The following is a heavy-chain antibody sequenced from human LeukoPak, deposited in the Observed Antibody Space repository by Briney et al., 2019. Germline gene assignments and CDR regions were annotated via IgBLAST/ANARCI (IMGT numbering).Heavy chain of an antibody. CDR1: GYTFIVYG. J-gene: IGHJ3*02. Sequence: ASVKVSCKASGYTFIVYGVSWVRQAPGQGLEWMGWIGPDQGKIVTNYAKNLQGRVTMTRDTSTSTVYMELSSLRSEDTAVYYCAQEVVTGGAFDIWGQGTMVTVSS. V-gene: IGHV1-18*01. D-gene: IGHD2-21*02. CDR2: IGPDQGKIVT. CDR3: AQEVVTGGAFDI.